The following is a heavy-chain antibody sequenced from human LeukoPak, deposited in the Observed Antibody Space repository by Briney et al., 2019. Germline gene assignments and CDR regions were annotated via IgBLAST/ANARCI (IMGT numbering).Heavy chain of an antibody. V-gene: IGHV4-59*01. D-gene: IGHD3-3*01. CDR1: GGSISNYY. CDR2: MYYSGST. Sequence: SETLSLTCTVSGGSISNYYWSWIRQPPGKGLEWIGYMYYSGSTNYNPSLKSRVTISVDTSKNQFSLKLSSVTAADTAVYYCARDADFWSGLWPNYYYYYMDVWGKGTTVTVSS. J-gene: IGHJ6*03. CDR3: ARDADFWSGLWPNYYYYYMDV.